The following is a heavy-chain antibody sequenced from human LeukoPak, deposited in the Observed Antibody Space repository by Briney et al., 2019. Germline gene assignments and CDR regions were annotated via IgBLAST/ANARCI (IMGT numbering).Heavy chain of an antibody. CDR1: VFTFRSYG. J-gene: IGHJ3*02. V-gene: IGHV3-23*01. D-gene: IGHD3-16*01. CDR2: ISGRGGET. CDR3: AKDLKGLYDYVRGSYAIDI. Sequence: PGGSLSLSCEASVFTFRSYGMSWVRQGPGKGLEWVSGISGRGGETDYADFVKGRFTISRDNSKNTLFLQMNSMRAGDTAVYYCAKDLKGLYDYVRGSYAIDIWGHGTMVTVSS.